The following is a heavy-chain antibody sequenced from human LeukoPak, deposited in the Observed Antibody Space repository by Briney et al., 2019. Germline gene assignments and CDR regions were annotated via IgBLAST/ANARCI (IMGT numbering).Heavy chain of an antibody. J-gene: IGHJ4*02. CDR3: AKARIAAAGPFDY. V-gene: IGHV3-23*01. Sequence: GGSLRLSCAASGFTFSSYAMSWVRQAPGKGLEWVSAISGSGGSTYYADSAKGRFTISRDNSKNTLYLRMNSLRAEDTAVYYCAKARIAAAGPFDYWGQGTLVTASS. CDR2: ISGSGGST. D-gene: IGHD6-13*01. CDR1: GFTFSSYA.